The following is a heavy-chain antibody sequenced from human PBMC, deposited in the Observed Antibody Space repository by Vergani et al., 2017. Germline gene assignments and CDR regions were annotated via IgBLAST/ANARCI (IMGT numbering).Heavy chain of an antibody. D-gene: IGHD4-17*01. CDR2: ISSSSSTI. J-gene: IGHJ6*02. Sequence: EVQLVESGGGLVKPGGSLRLSCAASGFTFSNAWMNWVRQAPGKGLEWVSYISSSSSTIYYADSVKGRFTISRDNAKNSLYLQMNSLRAEDTAVYYCARTNDYGDYRLRAHYYYYGMDVWGQGTTVTVSS. CDR1: GFTFSNAW. V-gene: IGHV3-48*01. CDR3: ARTNDYGDYRLRAHYYYYGMDV.